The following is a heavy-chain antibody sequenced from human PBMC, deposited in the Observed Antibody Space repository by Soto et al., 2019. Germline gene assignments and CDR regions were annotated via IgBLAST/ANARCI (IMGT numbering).Heavy chain of an antibody. D-gene: IGHD5-12*01. Sequence: PSETLSLTCTVSGGSISSYYWSWIRQPPGKGLEWIGYIYYSGSTNYNPSLKSRVTISVDTSKNQFSLKLSSVTAADTAVYYCARAQGYSGYEEFDYWGQGTLVTVSS. CDR2: IYYSGST. CDR1: GGSISSYY. J-gene: IGHJ4*02. V-gene: IGHV4-59*01. CDR3: ARAQGYSGYEEFDY.